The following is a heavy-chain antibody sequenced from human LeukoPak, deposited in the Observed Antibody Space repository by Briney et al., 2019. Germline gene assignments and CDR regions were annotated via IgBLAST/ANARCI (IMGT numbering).Heavy chain of an antibody. CDR3: ARDSWGPDY. CDR2: LRYDGTNE. CDR1: GFTFSNYN. D-gene: IGHD3-16*01. Sequence: GGSLRLSCAASGFTFSNYNMHWVRQASGKGLEWVAVLRYDGTNEFYADSVKGRFTISRDNSKATLYLQMNSLRVEDTAIYYCARDSWGPDYWGQGTLVTVSS. V-gene: IGHV3-33*01. J-gene: IGHJ4*02.